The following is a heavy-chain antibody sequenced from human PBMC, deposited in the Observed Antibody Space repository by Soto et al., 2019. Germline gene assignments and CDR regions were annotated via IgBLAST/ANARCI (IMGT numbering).Heavy chain of an antibody. D-gene: IGHD2-15*01. Sequence: PGGSLRLSCAASGFTVNDNYMSWVRQAPGKGLEWVSVLHPGGDTSYADSVKGRFTISRDNSKNTVYLQMNSLRAEDTAVYYCAKNPPGGNQGRAYAMDVWGQGTTVTVSS. CDR1: GFTVNDNY. CDR2: LHPGGDT. V-gene: IGHV3-53*01. J-gene: IGHJ6*02. CDR3: AKNPPGGNQGRAYAMDV.